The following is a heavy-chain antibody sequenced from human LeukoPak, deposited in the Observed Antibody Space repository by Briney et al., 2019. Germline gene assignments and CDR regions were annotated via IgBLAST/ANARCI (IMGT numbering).Heavy chain of an antibody. Sequence: GGSLRLSCAASGFTFTNYWMSWVRQAPGKGLEWVSYISSSSTNIYYADSVKGRFTISRDNAKNSLYLQMNSLRAEDTAVYYCAREQPDSSGYYSIDYWGQGTLVTVSS. D-gene: IGHD3-22*01. CDR3: AREQPDSSGYYSIDY. CDR2: ISSSSTNI. V-gene: IGHV3-48*04. J-gene: IGHJ4*02. CDR1: GFTFTNYW.